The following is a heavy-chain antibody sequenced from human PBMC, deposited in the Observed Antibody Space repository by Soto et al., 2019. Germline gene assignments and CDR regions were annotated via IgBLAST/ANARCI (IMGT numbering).Heavy chain of an antibody. CDR3: ARGSWDDVSGHYYMDV. D-gene: IGHD1-1*01. CDR2: TYYKSKWYY. V-gene: IGHV6-1*01. Sequence: SQALPLTCYISGNSVSSNMAGWNWIRQTPSRGLEWLGRTYYKSKWYYTYAASVKSRITVSPDTSKNQFSLQLTSVTPEDTAVYYCARGSWDDVSGHYYMDVWDKGTTVTVSS. J-gene: IGHJ6*03. CDR1: GNSVSSNMAG.